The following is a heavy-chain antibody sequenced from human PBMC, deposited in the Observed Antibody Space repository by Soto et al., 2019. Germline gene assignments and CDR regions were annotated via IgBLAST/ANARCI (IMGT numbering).Heavy chain of an antibody. V-gene: IGHV5-51*01. CDR1: GYNFATYW. CDR2: IYPGNSDA. Sequence: GESLKISCQASGYNFATYWIAWVRQMPGKGLEYMGIIYPGNSDARYSPSFQGQVTFSADKSISTAYLHWSSLKASDTAMYYCARHGFYGDYASNYFDPWGQGTLVTGSS. CDR3: ARHGFYGDYASNYFDP. J-gene: IGHJ5*02. D-gene: IGHD4-17*01.